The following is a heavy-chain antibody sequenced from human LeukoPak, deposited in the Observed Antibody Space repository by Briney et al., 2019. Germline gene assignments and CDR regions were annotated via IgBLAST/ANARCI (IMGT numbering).Heavy chain of an antibody. Sequence: GGSPRLSCAASGFTFTSYEMNWVRQAPGKGLEWVSYISSSGSTTYYADSMKGRFTISRDNAKNSLYLQMNSLRAEDTAVYYCARSPAGANYYLDVWGKGTTVTISS. CDR3: ARSPAGANYYLDV. D-gene: IGHD1-14*01. CDR1: GFTFTSYE. CDR2: ISSSGSTT. V-gene: IGHV3-48*03. J-gene: IGHJ6*03.